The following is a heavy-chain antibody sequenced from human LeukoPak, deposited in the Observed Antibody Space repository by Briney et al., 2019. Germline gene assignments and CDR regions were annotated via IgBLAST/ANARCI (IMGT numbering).Heavy chain of an antibody. V-gene: IGHV4-59*08. CDR2: IYYSGNT. J-gene: IGHJ3*01. CDR1: GTSISSSY. CDR3: AKYRVDSDGNAGGDDAFDV. Sequence: SETLSLTCIVSGTSISSSYWSWIRQPPGKGLQWIGYIYYSGNTNYNPSLNSRGTISLDESKNQVSLKLRSVTAADTAVYYCAKYRVDSDGNAGGDDAFDVWGQGTMVTVSS. D-gene: IGHD4-23*01.